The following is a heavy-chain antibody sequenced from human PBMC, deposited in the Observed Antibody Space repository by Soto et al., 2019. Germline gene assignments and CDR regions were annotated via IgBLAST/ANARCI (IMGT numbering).Heavy chain of an antibody. CDR2: ISSSGDTI. CDR1: GFTFSDYY. J-gene: IGHJ4*02. D-gene: IGHD6-19*01. Sequence: QVQLVESGGGLVKPGGSLRLSCAASGFTFSDYYMNLIRQAPGKGLEWVSYISSSGDTIYYADSVKGRFTMSRDNAKNSLYVQMDSLRAEDTAVYYCARGGVAYTSGWGIDYWGQGTLVTVSS. V-gene: IGHV3-11*01. CDR3: ARGGVAYTSGWGIDY.